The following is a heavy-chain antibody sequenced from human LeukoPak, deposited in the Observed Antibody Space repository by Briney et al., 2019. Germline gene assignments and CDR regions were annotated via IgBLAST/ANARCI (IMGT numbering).Heavy chain of an antibody. CDR2: ISYDGSNK. CDR3: ARDPDSSGYYSLYFDY. D-gene: IGHD3-22*01. Sequence: GRSLRLSCAASGFTFSSYAMHWVRQAPGKGLEWVAVISYDGSNKYYADSVEGRFTISRDNSKNTLYLQMNSLRAEDTAVYYCARDPDSSGYYSLYFDYWGQGTLVTVSS. CDR1: GFTFSSYA. J-gene: IGHJ4*02. V-gene: IGHV3-30-3*01.